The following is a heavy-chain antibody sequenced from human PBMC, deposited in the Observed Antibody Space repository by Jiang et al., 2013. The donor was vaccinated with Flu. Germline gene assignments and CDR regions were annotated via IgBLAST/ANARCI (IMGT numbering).Heavy chain of an antibody. Sequence: GPGLVKPSETLSLACTVSGGSIRSSSYYWGWIRQPPGKGLEWIGNIYYSGNTYYNPSLKTRVTISVDTSKNQLSLKLSSVTGADTAVYYCARLSTSIYYDSSAYSDVWAFDIWGQGTMVTVSS. V-gene: IGHV4-39*01. CDR3: ARLSTSIYYDSSAYSDVWAFDI. CDR2: IYYSGNT. D-gene: IGHD3-22*01. J-gene: IGHJ3*02. CDR1: GGSIRSSSYY.